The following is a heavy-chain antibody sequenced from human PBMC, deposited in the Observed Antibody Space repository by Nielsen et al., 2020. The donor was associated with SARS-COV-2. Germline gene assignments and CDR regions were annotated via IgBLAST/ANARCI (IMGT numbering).Heavy chain of an antibody. D-gene: IGHD6-6*01. V-gene: IGHV3-21*01. CDR2: ISSSSSYI. Sequence: GGSLRLSCAASGFTFSSYSMNWVRQAPGKGLEWVSSISSSSSYIYYADSVKGRFTISRDNAKNLLYLQMNSLRAEDTAVYYCARRPYSSSSSTAGSYYYYMDVWGKGTTVTVSS. CDR3: ARRPYSSSSSTAGSYYYYMDV. J-gene: IGHJ6*03. CDR1: GFTFSSYS.